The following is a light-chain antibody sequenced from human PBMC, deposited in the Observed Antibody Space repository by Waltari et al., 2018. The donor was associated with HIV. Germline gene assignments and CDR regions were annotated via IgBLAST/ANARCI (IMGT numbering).Light chain of an antibody. CDR1: EIGDKN. Sequence: SYELTQPPSVSVAPGQTATITCRETEIGDKNVHWYQQKSGQAHVLVVYDDLDRPAGIPDRFSGSNSGDTATLTIIRVEPGDEADYYCQVWNTGHDQFVVFGGGTKLTVL. CDR3: QVWNTGHDQFVV. V-gene: IGLV3-21*02. CDR2: DDL. J-gene: IGLJ2*01.